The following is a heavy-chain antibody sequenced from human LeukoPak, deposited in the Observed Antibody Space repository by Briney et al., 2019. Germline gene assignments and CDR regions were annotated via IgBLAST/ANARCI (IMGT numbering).Heavy chain of an antibody. J-gene: IGHJ3*02. Sequence: MAGESLKISCKGSGYSFTSYWIGWVRQMPGKGLEWMGIIYPGDSDTRYSPSFQGQVTISADKSISTAYLQWSSLKASDTAMYYCASLYSSSWYNAFDIWSQGTMVTVSS. V-gene: IGHV5-51*01. CDR2: IYPGDSDT. CDR3: ASLYSSSWYNAFDI. D-gene: IGHD6-13*01. CDR1: GYSFTSYW.